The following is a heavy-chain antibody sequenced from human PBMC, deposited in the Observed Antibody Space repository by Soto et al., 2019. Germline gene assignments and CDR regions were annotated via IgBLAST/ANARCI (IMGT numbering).Heavy chain of an antibody. CDR2: ISGSGGST. Sequence: GGSLRLSCAASVFTFSSYAMSWVRQAPGKGLEWVSAISGSGGSTYYADSVKGRFTISRDNSKNTLYLQMNSLRAEDTAVYYCAKDRPMVRGVIIPYYMDVWGKGTTVTVSS. CDR3: AKDRPMVRGVIIPYYMDV. V-gene: IGHV3-23*01. J-gene: IGHJ6*03. CDR1: VFTFSSYA. D-gene: IGHD3-10*01.